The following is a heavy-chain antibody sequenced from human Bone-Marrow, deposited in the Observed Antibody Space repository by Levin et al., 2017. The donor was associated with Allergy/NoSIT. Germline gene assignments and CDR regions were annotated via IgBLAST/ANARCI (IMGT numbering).Heavy chain of an antibody. J-gene: IGHJ4*02. D-gene: IGHD3-9*01. V-gene: IGHV1-18*01. CDR2: ISGYNGRT. Sequence: GESLKISCKASGYTFTIFGISWVRQAPGQGLEWMGWISGYNGRTKYAQKFQNTVTMTTDTSAATAYLELRSLRSGDTAVYYCARDDEDTLTGVPPDYWGQGTLVTVSS. CDR1: GYTFTIFG. CDR3: ARDDEDTLTGVPPDY.